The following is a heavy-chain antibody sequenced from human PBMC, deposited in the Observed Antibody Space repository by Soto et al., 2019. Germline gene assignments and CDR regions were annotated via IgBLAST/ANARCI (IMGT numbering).Heavy chain of an antibody. Sequence: GGSLRLSCAASGFTFSSYSMNWVRQAPGKGLEWVSYISSSSSTIYYADSVKGRFTISRDNAKNSLYLQMNSLRDDDTAVYYCARGLYYYDSSGYWGYWGRGTLVTVSS. CDR3: ARGLYYYDSSGYWGY. D-gene: IGHD3-22*01. V-gene: IGHV3-48*02. J-gene: IGHJ4*02. CDR2: ISSSSSTI. CDR1: GFTFSSYS.